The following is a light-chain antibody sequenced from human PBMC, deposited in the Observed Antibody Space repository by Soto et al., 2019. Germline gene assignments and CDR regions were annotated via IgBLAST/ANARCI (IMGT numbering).Light chain of an antibody. Sequence: DIQMTQSPASLSASVGDRVTVTCRAGQSISNYLNWYQQKPGKAPKLLIYAASVLQSGVPSRFSGSGSGTEFTLSINSLQAEDFAIYYCQQSYNTPLTFGGGTKVDIK. J-gene: IGKJ4*01. CDR1: QSISNY. V-gene: IGKV1-39*01. CDR3: QQSYNTPLT. CDR2: AAS.